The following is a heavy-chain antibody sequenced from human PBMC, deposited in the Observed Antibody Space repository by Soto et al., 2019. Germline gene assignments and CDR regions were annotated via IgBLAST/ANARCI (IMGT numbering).Heavy chain of an antibody. J-gene: IGHJ4*02. CDR2: IYEGGRT. CDR1: GGSISTVDYW. CDR3: ARGPSGDKVDS. V-gene: IGHV4-30-4*01. D-gene: IGHD7-27*01. Sequence: QVQLQESGPGLVKPSQTLSLTCTVSGGSISTVDYWWSWIRQSPDMGLEWIGHIYEGGRTYNNPSLESRVTMSVDTSKSQLSLKLSSVSAADTAVYYCARGPSGDKVDSWGQGTLVTVSS.